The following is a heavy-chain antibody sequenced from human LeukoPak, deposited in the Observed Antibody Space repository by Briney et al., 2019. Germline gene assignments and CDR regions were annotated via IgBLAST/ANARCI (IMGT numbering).Heavy chain of an antibody. Sequence: GGSLRLSCAASGFTFNYAWMSWVRQVPGKGLEWVGQTVSEIDGGTTDYAAPVKGRFTISRDDSKSTLYLQMNSLKIEDTAVYCCTTVEDWNYARKDVWGQGATVIVSS. J-gene: IGHJ6*02. V-gene: IGHV3-15*04. D-gene: IGHD1-7*01. CDR1: GFTFNYAW. CDR3: TTVEDWNYARKDV. CDR2: TVSEIDGGTT.